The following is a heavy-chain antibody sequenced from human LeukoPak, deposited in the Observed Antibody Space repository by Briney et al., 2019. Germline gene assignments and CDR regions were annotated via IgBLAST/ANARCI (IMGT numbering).Heavy chain of an antibody. CDR2: IYYSGST. CDR3: ARGGEYYDFWSGYYWAFDY. J-gene: IGHJ4*02. V-gene: IGHV4-59*11. D-gene: IGHD3-3*01. Sequence: SETLSLTCTVSGDSISGHYWTWIRQPPGKGLEWIGYIYYSGSTNYNPSLKSRVTISVDTSKNQFSLKLSSVTAADTAVYYCARGGEYYDFWSGYYWAFDYWGQGTLVTVSS. CDR1: GDSISGHY.